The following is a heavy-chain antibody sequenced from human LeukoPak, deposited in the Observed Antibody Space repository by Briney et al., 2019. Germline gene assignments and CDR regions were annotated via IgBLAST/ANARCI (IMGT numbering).Heavy chain of an antibody. CDR3: ARARFYDRGFDP. V-gene: IGHV1-8*01. CDR2: MNPNSGNT. CDR1: GYTFTSYD. D-gene: IGHD3-9*01. J-gene: IGHJ5*02. Sequence: RASVKVSCKASGYTFTSYDINWVRQATGQGLEWMGWMNPNSGNTGYAQKFQGRVTMTRNTSISTAYMELSSLRSEDTAVYYCARARFYDRGFDPWGQGTLVTVSS.